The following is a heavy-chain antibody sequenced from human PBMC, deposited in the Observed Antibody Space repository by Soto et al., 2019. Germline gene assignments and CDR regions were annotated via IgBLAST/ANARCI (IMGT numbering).Heavy chain of an antibody. CDR1: GGTFSSYT. D-gene: IGHD6-13*01. Sequence: SVKVSCKASGGTFSSYTISWVRQAPGQGLEWMGRIIPILGIANSSLKSRVTMSVDTSKNQFSLKLSSVTAADTAVYYCARQLIYWGQGTPVTVSS. J-gene: IGHJ4*02. CDR3: ARQLIY. V-gene: IGHV1-69*02. CDR2: IIPILGIA.